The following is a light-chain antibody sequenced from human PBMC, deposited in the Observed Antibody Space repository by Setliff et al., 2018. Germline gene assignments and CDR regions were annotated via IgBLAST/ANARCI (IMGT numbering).Light chain of an antibody. J-gene: IGLJ1*01. V-gene: IGLV2-11*01. CDR2: AVS. CDR3: CSYAGTNIFYV. CDR1: SSDVGAYNY. Sequence: QSVLTQPRSVSGSPGQSVTISCTGTSSDVGAYNYVSWYQQHPGKAPKLMISAVSERPSGVPDRFSGSKSGNTASLTISGLQAEDGADYYCCSYAGTNIFYVFGTGTKVTVL.